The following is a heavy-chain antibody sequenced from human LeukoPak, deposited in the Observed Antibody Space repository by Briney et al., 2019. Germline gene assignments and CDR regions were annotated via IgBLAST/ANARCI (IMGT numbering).Heavy chain of an antibody. D-gene: IGHD2-2*01. CDR1: GFTFSSYS. V-gene: IGHV3-21*01. J-gene: IGHJ6*03. CDR2: ISSSSSYI. Sequence: GGSLRLSCAASGFTFSSYSMNWVRQAPGKGLEWVSSISSSSSYIYYADSVKGRFTISRDNAKNSLYLQMNSLRAEDTAVYYCAGALGYCSSTSCFYYYYMDVWGKGTTVTVSS. CDR3: AGALGYCSSTSCFYYYYMDV.